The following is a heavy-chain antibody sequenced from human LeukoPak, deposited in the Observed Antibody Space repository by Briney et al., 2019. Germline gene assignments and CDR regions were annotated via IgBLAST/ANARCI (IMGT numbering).Heavy chain of an antibody. CDR1: GDSVTGYF. CDR2: IYKIGTT. J-gene: IGHJ4*02. CDR3: VIGVGWQPDY. D-gene: IGHD2-15*01. V-gene: IGHV4-59*02. Sequence: ASETLSLTCTVFGDSVTGYFLNWVRQPPGKGLEWIWHIYKIGTTNYNPSLKSRLTISADTSKNQFSLQLRSVTAADTAVYYCVIGVGWQPDYWGQGALVTVSS.